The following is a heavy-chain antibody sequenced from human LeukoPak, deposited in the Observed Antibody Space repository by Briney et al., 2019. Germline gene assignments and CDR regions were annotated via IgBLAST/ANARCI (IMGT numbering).Heavy chain of an antibody. CDR2: INHSGST. CDR1: GGSFSGYY. Sequence: PSETLSLTCAVYGGSFSGYYWSWIRQPPGKGLEWIGEINHSGSTNYNPSLESRVTISVDTSKNQFSLKLSSVTAADTAVYYCATDILTGYYDYWGQGTLVTVSS. J-gene: IGHJ4*02. CDR3: ATDILTGYYDY. V-gene: IGHV4-34*01. D-gene: IGHD3-9*01.